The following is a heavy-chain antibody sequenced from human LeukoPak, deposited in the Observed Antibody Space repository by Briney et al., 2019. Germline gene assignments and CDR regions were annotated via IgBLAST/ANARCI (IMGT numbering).Heavy chain of an antibody. Sequence: SVKVSCKASGYTFTSYGISWVRQAPGQGLEWMGRIIPILGIANYAQEFQGRVTITADKSTSTAYMELSSLRSEDTAVYYCATPGWLPARYYYYGMDVWGQGTTVTVSS. J-gene: IGHJ6*02. V-gene: IGHV1-69*04. CDR3: ATPGWLPARYYYYGMDV. CDR1: GYTFTSYG. D-gene: IGHD5-24*01. CDR2: IIPILGIA.